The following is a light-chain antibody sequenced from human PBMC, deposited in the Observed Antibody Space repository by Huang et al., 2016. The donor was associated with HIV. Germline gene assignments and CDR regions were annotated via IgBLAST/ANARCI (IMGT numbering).Light chain of an antibody. CDR2: GAS. CDR3: QQYNNWPPYT. Sequence: EIVMTQSPAILSVSPGERATLSCRASQSVRSDLAWYQQKPGQAPRLLIYGASTRATGTPARFSGSGSGTDFTRTISSLQSEDFAVYYCQQYNNWPPYTFGQGTKLEIK. V-gene: IGKV3-15*01. CDR1: QSVRSD. J-gene: IGKJ2*01.